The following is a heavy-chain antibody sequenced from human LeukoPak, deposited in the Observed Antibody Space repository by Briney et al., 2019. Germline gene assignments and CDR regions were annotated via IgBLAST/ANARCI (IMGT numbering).Heavy chain of an antibody. Sequence: GGSLRLSCAASGFSFRNYVMNWVRQAPGKGLEWISAISGSGGSTYYADSVKGRFTISRDNSKNTLYLQMNSLRAEDTAVYHCAKSSGDYASYSDHWGQGTLVTVSS. CDR1: GFSFRNYV. J-gene: IGHJ4*02. CDR3: AKSSGDYASYSDH. D-gene: IGHD4-17*01. V-gene: IGHV3-23*01. CDR2: ISGSGGST.